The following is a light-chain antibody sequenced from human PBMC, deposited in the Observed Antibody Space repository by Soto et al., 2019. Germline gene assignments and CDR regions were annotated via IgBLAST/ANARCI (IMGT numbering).Light chain of an antibody. Sequence: EVGLSQSPGTLSLSPGERATLSCRASQSVNSNLAWYQQKPGQAPRLLISGASSRATGIPDRFSGSGSGTDFTLTISRLEPEDSAVFYCQQYGTSQWTFGQGTKVDIK. CDR3: QQYGTSQWT. J-gene: IGKJ1*01. V-gene: IGKV3-20*01. CDR1: QSVNSN. CDR2: GAS.